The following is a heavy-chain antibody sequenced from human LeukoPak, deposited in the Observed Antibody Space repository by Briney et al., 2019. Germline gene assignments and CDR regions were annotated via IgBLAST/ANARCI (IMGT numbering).Heavy chain of an antibody. CDR2: ISSSSSYI. CDR1: GFTFSSYS. V-gene: IGHV3-21*01. CDR3: ARETYSSSWSYYFDY. D-gene: IGHD6-13*01. Sequence: GGPLRLSCAASGFTFSSYSMNWVRQAPGKGLEWVSSISSSSSYIYYADSVKGRFTISRDNAKNSLYLQMNSLRAEDTAVYYCARETYSSSWSYYFDYWGQGTLVTVSS. J-gene: IGHJ4*02.